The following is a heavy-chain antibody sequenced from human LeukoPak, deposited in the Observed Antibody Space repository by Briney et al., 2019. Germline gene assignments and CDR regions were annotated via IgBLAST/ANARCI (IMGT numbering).Heavy chain of an antibody. V-gene: IGHV3-48*01. J-gene: IGHJ5*02. D-gene: IGHD3-22*01. CDR2: ISSSSSTI. CDR1: GFTFSTYN. CDR3: AKDDSSGYPGPYDP. Sequence: GGSLRLSCAASGFTFSTYNINWVRQAPGKGLEWVSYISSSSSTIYYADSVKGRFTISRDNAKNSLYLQMNSLRAEDTAVYYCAKDDSSGYPGPYDPWGQGTLVTVSS.